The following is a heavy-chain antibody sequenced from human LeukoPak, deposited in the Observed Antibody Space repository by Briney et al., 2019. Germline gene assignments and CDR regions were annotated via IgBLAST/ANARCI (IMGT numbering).Heavy chain of an antibody. CDR3: ARTYYYDSSGYYYYYYYGMDV. V-gene: IGHV3-23*01. D-gene: IGHD3-22*01. CDR2: ISGSGGST. J-gene: IGHJ6*02. CDR1: GFTFSSYA. Sequence: GGSLRLSCAASGFTFSSYAMSWVRQAPGKGLEWVSAISGSGGSTYYADSVKGRFTISRDNSKNTLYLQMNSLRAEDTAVYYCARTYYYDSSGYYYYYYYGMDVWGQGTTVTVSS.